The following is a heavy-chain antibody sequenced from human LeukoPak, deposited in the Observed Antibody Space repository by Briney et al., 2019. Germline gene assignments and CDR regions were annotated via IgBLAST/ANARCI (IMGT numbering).Heavy chain of an antibody. J-gene: IGHJ6*03. Sequence: SETLSLTCTVSGGSISSYYWSWIRQPPGKGLEWIGYIYYSGSTNYNPSLKSRVTISVDTSKNQFSLKLSSVTAADTAVYYCARTYYDFWSGAYYYYMDVWGKGTTVTVSS. CDR1: GGSISSYY. D-gene: IGHD3-3*01. CDR3: ARTYYDFWSGAYYYYMDV. V-gene: IGHV4-59*01. CDR2: IYYSGST.